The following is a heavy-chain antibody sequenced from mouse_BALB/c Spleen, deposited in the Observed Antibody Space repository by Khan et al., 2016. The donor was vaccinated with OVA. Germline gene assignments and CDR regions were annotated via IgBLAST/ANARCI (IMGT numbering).Heavy chain of an antibody. Sequence: QIQLVQSGPELKKPGETVKISCKASGYTFTNYGMNWVKQSPGKALKWMGWINTYTGEPTYADDFKGRFAFSLETSARSAYLHINNLKNEYTATYCCARPPYYSYTLDYWGQGTSVTVSS. CDR2: INTYTGEP. CDR3: ARPPYYSYTLDY. D-gene: IGHD2-10*01. J-gene: IGHJ4*01. V-gene: IGHV9-3-1*01. CDR1: GYTFTNYG.